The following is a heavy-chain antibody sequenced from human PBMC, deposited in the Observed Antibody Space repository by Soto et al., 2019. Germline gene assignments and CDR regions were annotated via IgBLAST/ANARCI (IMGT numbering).Heavy chain of an antibody. CDR1: GYTFTGYG. Sequence: ASVKVSCKASGYTFTGYGISWVRQAPGQGLEWMGWISAYNGNTNYAQKLQGRVTMTTDTSTSTAYMELRSLRSDDTAVYYCARGPSPTYYYDSSGYSYFDYWGQGTLVTVSS. J-gene: IGHJ4*02. D-gene: IGHD3-22*01. CDR2: ISAYNGNT. V-gene: IGHV1-18*01. CDR3: ARGPSPTYYYDSSGYSYFDY.